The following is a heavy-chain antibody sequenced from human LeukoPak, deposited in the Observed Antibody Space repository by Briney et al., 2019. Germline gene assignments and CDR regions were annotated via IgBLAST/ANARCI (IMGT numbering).Heavy chain of an antibody. J-gene: IGHJ5*02. CDR1: GYTFTSYG. D-gene: IGHD2-2*02. CDR2: ISAYNGNT. CDR3: ARDPKVVVPAAIAWFDP. Sequence: ASVKVSCKASGYTFTSYGISWVRQAPGQGLEWMGWISAYNGNTNYAQKLQGRVTMTTDTSTSTAYMEPRSLRSDDTAVYYCARDPKVVVPAAIAWFDPWGQGTLVTVSS. V-gene: IGHV1-18*01.